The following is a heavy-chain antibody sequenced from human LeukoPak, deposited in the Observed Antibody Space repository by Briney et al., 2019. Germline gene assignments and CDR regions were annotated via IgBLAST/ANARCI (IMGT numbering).Heavy chain of an antibody. J-gene: IGHJ5*02. D-gene: IGHD3-9*01. V-gene: IGHV1-18*01. Sequence: GASVKVSCKASGYTFTSYGISWVRQAPGQGLEWMGWISAYSGNTNYAQKLQGRVTMTTDTSTSTAYMELRSLRSDDTAVYYCATRHYDILTGYYNWFDPWGQGTLVTVSS. CDR2: ISAYSGNT. CDR1: GYTFTSYG. CDR3: ATRHYDILTGYYNWFDP.